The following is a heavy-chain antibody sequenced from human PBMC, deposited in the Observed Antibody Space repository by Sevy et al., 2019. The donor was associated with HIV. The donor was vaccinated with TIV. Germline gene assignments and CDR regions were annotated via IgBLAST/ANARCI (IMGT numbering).Heavy chain of an antibody. CDR1: GFSLSTSGVG. Sequence: SGPTLVKPTQTLTLTCTFSGFSLSTSGVGVGWIRQPPGKALEWLALIYWDDDKRYSPSLKSRLTITKDTSKNQVVLTMTNMDPVDTAPYYCALRRYNWNHLDYWGQGTLVTVSS. CDR2: IYWDDDK. J-gene: IGHJ4*02. D-gene: IGHD1-20*01. CDR3: ALRRYNWNHLDY. V-gene: IGHV2-5*02.